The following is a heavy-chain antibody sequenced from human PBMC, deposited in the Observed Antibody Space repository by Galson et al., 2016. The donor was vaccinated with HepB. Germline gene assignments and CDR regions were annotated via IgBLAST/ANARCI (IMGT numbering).Heavy chain of an antibody. J-gene: IGHJ4*02. V-gene: IGHV2-5*02. CDR2: IYWDDDK. D-gene: IGHD4-23*01. CDR3: AHRGTYGGSIDFDY. Sequence: PALVKPTQTLTLTCTFSGFSLSTSGVGVGWIRQPPGKALEWLGIIYWDDDKRYSPSLKSRLTITKDTSKNQLVLTMTNVDPVDTATYYCAHRGTYGGSIDFDYWGQGTLVTVSA. CDR1: GFSLSTSGVG.